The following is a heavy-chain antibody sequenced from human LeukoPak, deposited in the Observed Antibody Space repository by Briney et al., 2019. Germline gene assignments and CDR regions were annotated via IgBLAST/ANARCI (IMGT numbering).Heavy chain of an antibody. CDR2: ISSNGGST. V-gene: IGHV3-64D*06. CDR3: VKGSGNYPLYGMDV. CDR1: GFTFSSYA. D-gene: IGHD3-10*01. J-gene: IGHJ6*04. Sequence: QTGGSLRLSCSASGFTFSSYAMHWVRQAPGKGLEYVSAISSNGGSTYYADSVKGRFAISRDNSKNTLYLQMSSLRAEDTAVYYCVKGSGNYPLYGMDVWGKGTTVTVSS.